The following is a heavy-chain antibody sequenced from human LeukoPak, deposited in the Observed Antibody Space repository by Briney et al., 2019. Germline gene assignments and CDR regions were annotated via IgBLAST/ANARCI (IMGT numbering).Heavy chain of an antibody. CDR1: GFTFSSYS. Sequence: GXXLRLSCAASGFTFSSYSMNWVRQAPGKGLEWVSSISSSSSYIYYADSVKGRFTISRDKAKNSLYLQMNSLRAEDTAVYYCARLRYSYWYFDLWGRGTLVTVSS. J-gene: IGHJ2*01. D-gene: IGHD3-9*01. V-gene: IGHV3-21*01. CDR3: ARLRYSYWYFDL. CDR2: ISSSSSYI.